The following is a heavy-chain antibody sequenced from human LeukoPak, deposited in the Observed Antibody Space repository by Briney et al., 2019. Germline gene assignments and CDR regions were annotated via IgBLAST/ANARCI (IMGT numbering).Heavy chain of an antibody. CDR3: TTDPRSIMITFGGVIVIPDY. D-gene: IGHD3-16*02. Sequence: GGSLRLSCAASGFTFSDYYMSWIRQAPGKGLEWVSYISSSGSTIYYADSVKGRFTISRDNAKNSLYLQMNSLKTEDTAVYYCTTDPRSIMITFGGVIVIPDYWGQGTLVTVSS. J-gene: IGHJ4*02. V-gene: IGHV3-11*01. CDR2: ISSSGSTI. CDR1: GFTFSDYY.